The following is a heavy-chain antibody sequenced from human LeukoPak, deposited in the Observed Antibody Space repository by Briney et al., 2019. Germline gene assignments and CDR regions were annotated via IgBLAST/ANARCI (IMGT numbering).Heavy chain of an antibody. CDR2: IYYSGST. V-gene: IGHV4-31*03. CDR3: ARRYYDSSGSPFDY. CDR1: GGSISSGGYY. D-gene: IGHD3-22*01. J-gene: IGHJ4*02. Sequence: PLETLSLTCTVSGGSISSGGYYRSWIRQHPGKGLEWIGYIYYSGSTYYNPSLKSRVTISVDTSKNQFSLKLSSVTAADTAVYYCARRYYDSSGSPFDYWGQGTLVTVSS.